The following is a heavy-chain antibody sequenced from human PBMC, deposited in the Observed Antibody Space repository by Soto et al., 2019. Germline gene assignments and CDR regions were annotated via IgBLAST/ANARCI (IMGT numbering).Heavy chain of an antibody. CDR1: GGSISSCGYS. Sequence: TLSLTCNVSGGSISSCGYSWSWIRQPPGKGLEWIGYIYHSGSTYYNPSLKSRVTISVDRSKNQFSLKLSSVTAADTAVYYGAGGRLGYDFWSGLLDYWGHGTLVTVSS. V-gene: IGHV4-30-2*01. CDR2: IYHSGST. D-gene: IGHD3-3*01. J-gene: IGHJ4*01. CDR3: AGGRLGYDFWSGLLDY.